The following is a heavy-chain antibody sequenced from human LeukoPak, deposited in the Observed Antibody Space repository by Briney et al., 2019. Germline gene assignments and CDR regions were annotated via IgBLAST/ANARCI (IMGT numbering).Heavy chain of an antibody. Sequence: SETLSLTRTVSGGSISSSTYSWTWIRQPPGKGLEWIGSIHYDGNTNYKPSLKSRVTISVDTSKIQFSLRLSSATAADMATYYCARHSLNNYGSYYWGQGTLVTVSS. CDR1: GGSISSSTYS. J-gene: IGHJ4*02. D-gene: IGHD5-24*01. CDR2: IHYDGNT. CDR3: ARHSLNNYGSYY. V-gene: IGHV4-39*01.